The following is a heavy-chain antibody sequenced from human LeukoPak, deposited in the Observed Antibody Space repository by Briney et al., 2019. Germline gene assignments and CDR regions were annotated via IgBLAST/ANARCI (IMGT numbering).Heavy chain of an antibody. CDR1: GYSFTSYW. D-gene: IGHD3-10*01. J-gene: IGHJ4*02. Sequence: GESLKISCKGSGYSFTSYWIGWVRQMPGKGLGWMGIIYPGDSDTRYSPSFQGQVTISADKSISTAYLQWSSLKASDTAMYYCARRSITMVRGVIGFPDYWGQGTLVTVSS. V-gene: IGHV5-51*01. CDR2: IYPGDSDT. CDR3: ARRSITMVRGVIGFPDY.